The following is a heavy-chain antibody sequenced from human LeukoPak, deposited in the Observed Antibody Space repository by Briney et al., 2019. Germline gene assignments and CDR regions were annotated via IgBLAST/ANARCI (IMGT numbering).Heavy chain of an antibody. CDR1: GFTFSSYG. D-gene: IGHD6-19*01. J-gene: IGHJ3*02. CDR3: TTGGNVFVAGTRAFDI. V-gene: IGHV3-33*01. Sequence: GRSLRLSCAASGFTFSSYGMHWVRQAPGKGLEWVAVIWYDGSNKYYADSVKGRFTISRDNSKNTLYLQMNSLKTEDTAVYYCTTGGNVFVAGTRAFDIWGQGTMVTVSS. CDR2: IWYDGSNK.